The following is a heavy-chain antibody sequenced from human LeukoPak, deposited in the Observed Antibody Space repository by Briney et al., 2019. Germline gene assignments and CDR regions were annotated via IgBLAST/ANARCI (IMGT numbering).Heavy chain of an antibody. J-gene: IGHJ3*01. D-gene: IGHD1-1*01. Sequence: GGSLRLSCAASGFTFSIYAMSWVRQAPGKGLEWVAGISAGGDIKYTAGSVRGRCTISRDNSKNTLFLEMDSQTGEDAAVYYCARSVNSTKFISGKPFDLWGQGTVVTVSS. CDR2: ISAGGDIK. V-gene: IGHV3-23*01. CDR1: GFTFSIYA. CDR3: ARSVNSTKFISGKPFDL.